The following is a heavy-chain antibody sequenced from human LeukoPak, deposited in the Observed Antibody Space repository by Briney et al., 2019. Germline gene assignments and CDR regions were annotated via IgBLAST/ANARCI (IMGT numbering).Heavy chain of an antibody. Sequence: GESLQISCQGSGSRFTSYWIGWVRRLPGKGLEWMGIIYPGDSDTRYSPSFQGQVTISADKSISTAYLQWSSLKASDTAMYYCARPHSNYYYYGMDVWGQGTTVTVSS. CDR2: IYPGDSDT. CDR1: GSRFTSYW. CDR3: ARPHSNYYYYGMDV. D-gene: IGHD4-11*01. V-gene: IGHV5-51*01. J-gene: IGHJ6*02.